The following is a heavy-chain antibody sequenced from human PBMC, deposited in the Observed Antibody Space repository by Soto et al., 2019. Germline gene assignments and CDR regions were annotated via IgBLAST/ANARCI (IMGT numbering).Heavy chain of an antibody. D-gene: IGHD3-3*01. V-gene: IGHV4-30-2*01. CDR3: ARVTRDDFWSGYVYYGMDV. CDR1: GGSISSGGYS. Sequence: PSETLSLTCAVSGGSISSGGYSWSWIRQPPGKGLEWIGYIYHSGSTYYNPSLKSRVTISVDRSKNQFSLKLSSVTAADTAVYYCARVTRDDFWSGYVYYGMDVWGQGTTVTVSS. J-gene: IGHJ6*02. CDR2: IYHSGST.